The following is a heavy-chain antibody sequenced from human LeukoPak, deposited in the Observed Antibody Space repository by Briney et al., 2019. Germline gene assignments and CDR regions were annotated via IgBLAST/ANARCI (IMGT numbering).Heavy chain of an antibody. CDR2: ISGSGGST. CDR1: GFTFSSYA. D-gene: IGHD6-19*01. Sequence: PGGSLRLSCAASGFTFSSYAMSWVRQAPGKGLEWVSAISGSGGSTYYADSVKGRFTISRDNSKNTLYLQMNSLRAEDTAVYYCAKDDGGWYRGYDAFDIWGQGTMVTVSS. V-gene: IGHV3-23*01. J-gene: IGHJ3*02. CDR3: AKDDGGWYRGYDAFDI.